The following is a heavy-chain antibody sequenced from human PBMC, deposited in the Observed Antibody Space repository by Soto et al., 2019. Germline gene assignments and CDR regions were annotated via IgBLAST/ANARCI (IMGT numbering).Heavy chain of an antibody. D-gene: IGHD3-22*01. J-gene: IGHJ4*02. CDR3: ARQIYDSDTGPNFQYYFDS. CDR2: IDPSDSQT. Sequence: GASLKISCKGSGYSFAGYWITWVRQKPGKRLERMGRIDPSDSQTYYSPSFRGHVTISATKSITTVFLQWSSLRASDTAMYYCARQIYDSDTGPNFQYYFDSWGQGTPVTVSS. CDR1: GYSFAGYW. V-gene: IGHV5-10-1*01.